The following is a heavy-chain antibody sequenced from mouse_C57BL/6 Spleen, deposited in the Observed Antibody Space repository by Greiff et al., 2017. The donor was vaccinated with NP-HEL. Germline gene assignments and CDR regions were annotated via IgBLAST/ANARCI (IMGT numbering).Heavy chain of an antibody. CDR1: GYTFTSYW. V-gene: IGHV1-69*01. J-gene: IGHJ2*01. CDR3: SRSGHSHSNPFDH. CDR2: IDPSDSYT. D-gene: IGHD2-5*01. Sequence: KQSCKASGYTFTSYWMHWVKQRPGQGLEWIGEIDPSDSYTNYNQKFKGKSTLTVDKSSSTAYMQLSSLTSEDSAVYYLSRSGHSHSNPFDHRGQGTTLTVPS.